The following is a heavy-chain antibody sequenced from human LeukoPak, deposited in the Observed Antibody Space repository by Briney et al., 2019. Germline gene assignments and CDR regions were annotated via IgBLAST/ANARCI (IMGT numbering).Heavy chain of an antibody. J-gene: IGHJ6*02. V-gene: IGHV4-59*01. CDR3: ARGNTVTYRPYYGMDV. CDR1: GGSISNYY. CDR2: IYYSGST. Sequence: SETLSLTCTVSGGSISNYYWSWIRQPPGKAPEWIGFIYYSGSTNYNPSLKSRVTISVDTSKNQFSLKLTSVTAADTAVYYCARGNTVTYRPYYGMDVWGQGTTVTVSS. D-gene: IGHD4-17*01.